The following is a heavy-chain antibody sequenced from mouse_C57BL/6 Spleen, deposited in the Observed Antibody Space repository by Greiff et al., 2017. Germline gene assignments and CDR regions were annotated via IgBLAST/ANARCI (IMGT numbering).Heavy chain of an antibody. V-gene: IGHV2-2*01. CDR2: LWSGGST. Sequence: QVQLQQPGPGLVQPSQSLSITCTVSGFSLTSYGVHWVRQSPGKGLEWLGVLWSGGSTDSNAAFISKLSISQDNSKSQVFMKMNSLQAEDTAIYYFASDGYYRYCDVWGTGTTVTVS. J-gene: IGHJ1*03. D-gene: IGHD2-3*01. CDR3: ASDGYYRYCDV. CDR1: GFSLTSYG.